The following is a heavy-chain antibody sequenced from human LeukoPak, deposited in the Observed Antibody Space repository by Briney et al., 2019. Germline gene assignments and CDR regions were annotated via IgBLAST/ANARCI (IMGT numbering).Heavy chain of an antibody. J-gene: IGHJ4*02. CDR2: IYYSGGT. V-gene: IGHV4-31*03. CDR1: GGSISSGGYY. D-gene: IGHD6-19*01. Sequence: SETLSLTCTVSGGSISSGGYYWSWIRQHPGKGLEWIGYIYYSGGTYYNPSLKSRVTISVDTSKNQFSLKLSSVTAADTAVYYCARDSLAVAPRGYFDYWGQGTLVTVSS. CDR3: ARDSLAVAPRGYFDY.